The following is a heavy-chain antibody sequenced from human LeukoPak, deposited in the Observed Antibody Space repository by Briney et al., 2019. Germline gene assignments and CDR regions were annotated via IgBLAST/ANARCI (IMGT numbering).Heavy chain of an antibody. V-gene: IGHV1-46*01. CDR2: INPSGGST. D-gene: IGHD3-10*01. J-gene: IGHJ4*02. CDR3: ARAYYGSGSYKRVFGY. CDR1: GYTFTSYY. Sequence: ASVKVSCKASGYTFTSYYMHWVRQAPGQGLEWMGIINPSGGSTSYAQKFQGRVTMTRDTSTSTVYMELSSLRSEDTAVYYCARAYYGSGSYKRVFGYWGQGTLVTVSS.